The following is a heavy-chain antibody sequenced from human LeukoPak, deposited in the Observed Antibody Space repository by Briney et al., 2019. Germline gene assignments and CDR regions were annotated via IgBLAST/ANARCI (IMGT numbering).Heavy chain of an antibody. D-gene: IGHD6-13*01. CDR2: INHSGST. J-gene: IGHJ6*02. CDR1: GFTFSSYS. Sequence: GSLRLSCAASGFTFSSYSMNWVRQPPGKGLEWIGEINHSGSTNYNPSLKSRVTISVDTSKNQFSLKLSSVTAADTAVYYCARGIAAADYYYGMDVWGQGTTVTVSS. CDR3: ARGIAAADYYYGMDV. V-gene: IGHV4-34*01.